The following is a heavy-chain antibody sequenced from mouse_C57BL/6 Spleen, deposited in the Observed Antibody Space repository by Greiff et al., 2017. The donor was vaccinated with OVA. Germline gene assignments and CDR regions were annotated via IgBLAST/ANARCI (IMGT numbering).Heavy chain of an antibody. J-gene: IGHJ3*01. Sequence: EVKLVESGEGLVKPGGSLKLSCAASGFTFSSYAMSWVRQTPEKRLEWVAYISSGGDYIYYADTVKGRFTISRDNARNTLYLQMSSLKSEDTAMYYCTREDSNYVVAYWGQGTLVTVSA. CDR2: ISSGGDYI. CDR1: GFTFSSYA. V-gene: IGHV5-9-1*02. D-gene: IGHD2-5*01. CDR3: TREDSNYVVAY.